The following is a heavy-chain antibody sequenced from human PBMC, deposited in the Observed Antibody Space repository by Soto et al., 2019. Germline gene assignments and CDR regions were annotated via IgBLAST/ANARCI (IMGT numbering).Heavy chain of an antibody. Sequence: QVQLVQSGAEEKKPGASVKVSCKASGYTFTSYAMHWVRQAPGQRLEWMGWINAGNGNTKYSQKFQGRVTITRDTSASTADMELSSLRSEDTAVYYCARGPRDGYSQYFQHWGQGTLVTVSS. J-gene: IGHJ1*01. D-gene: IGHD5-18*01. CDR1: GYTFTSYA. CDR3: ARGPRDGYSQYFQH. CDR2: INAGNGNT. V-gene: IGHV1-3*05.